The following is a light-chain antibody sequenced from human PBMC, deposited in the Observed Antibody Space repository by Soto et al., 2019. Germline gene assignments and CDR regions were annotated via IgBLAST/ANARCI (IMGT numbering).Light chain of an antibody. J-gene: IGLJ2*01. CDR2: EGG. Sequence: QSVLTQPASVSGSPGQSITISCTGTSSDVGNSNLVSWYQQYPGKAPKLMIYEGGKRPSGVSNRFSGSKSGNTASLTISGLQAEDEADYYCCSFALRSTLIFGGGTKVTVL. CDR3: CSFALRSTLI. CDR1: SSDVGNSNL. V-gene: IGLV2-23*01.